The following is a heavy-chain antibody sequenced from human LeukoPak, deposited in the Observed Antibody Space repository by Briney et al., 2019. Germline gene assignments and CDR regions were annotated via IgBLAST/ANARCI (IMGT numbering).Heavy chain of an antibody. CDR3: ARGPPMDYFDS. CDR2: IYYSGST. CDR1: GGSISSTSYY. V-gene: IGHV4-39*01. J-gene: IGHJ4*02. Sequence: PSETLSLTCTVSGGSISSTSYYWGWIRQPPGKGLEWLGSIYYSGSTYYNPSLKSRVTISVDTSKNQFSLKLSSVTAADTAVYYCARGPPMDYFDSWGQGTLVTVSS.